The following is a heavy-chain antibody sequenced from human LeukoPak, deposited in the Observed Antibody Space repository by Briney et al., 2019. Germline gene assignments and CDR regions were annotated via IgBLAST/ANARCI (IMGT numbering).Heavy chain of an antibody. V-gene: IGHV3-30*03. CDR1: GFTFSDSY. CDR2: ISYDGSNK. D-gene: IGHD4/OR15-4a*01. CDR3: ARDTLGEGEDANYAVYYFDY. J-gene: IGHJ4*02. Sequence: GGSLRLSCAASGFTFSDSYMTWVRQAPGKGLEWVAVISYDGSNKYYADSVKGRFTISRDNSKNTLFLQMNSLRADDTAFYYCARDTLGEGEDANYAVYYFDYWGQGTVVTVSS.